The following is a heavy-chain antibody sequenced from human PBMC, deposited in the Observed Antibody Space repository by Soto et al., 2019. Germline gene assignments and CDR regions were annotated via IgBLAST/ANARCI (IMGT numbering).Heavy chain of an antibody. D-gene: IGHD1-26*01. Sequence: SETLSLTCTVSGGSINSYYWSWIRQPAGKGLEWIGRIYTSGSTNYNPSLKSRVTMSVDTSKNRFSLKLSSVTAADTAVYYCARGIYSKVGATIWFDPWGQGSLVTVSS. CDR1: GGSINSYY. J-gene: IGHJ5*02. CDR2: IYTSGST. V-gene: IGHV4-4*07. CDR3: ARGIYSKVGATIWFDP.